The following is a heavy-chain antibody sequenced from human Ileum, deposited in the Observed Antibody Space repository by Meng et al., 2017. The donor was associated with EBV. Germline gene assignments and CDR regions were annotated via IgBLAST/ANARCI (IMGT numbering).Heavy chain of an antibody. J-gene: IGHJ4*02. CDR3: GRDQGRELINH. D-gene: IGHD1-7*01. V-gene: IGHV4-4*02. Sequence: QEPLQASGPGVLKPSGTLSLSCVVPRDSISSVIWWSWVRPPPGKGLEWIGEVYHRGDTNYNPSLKSRVDISVDKSRNQFYLSLFSVTAADTAVYYCGRDQGRELINHWGQGTLVTVSS. CDR1: RDSISSVIW. CDR2: VYHRGDT.